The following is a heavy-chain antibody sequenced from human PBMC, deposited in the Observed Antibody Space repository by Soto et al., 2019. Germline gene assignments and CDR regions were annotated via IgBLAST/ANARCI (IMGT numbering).Heavy chain of an antibody. CDR3: ARGHRDTIFGVVFPPLNWFDP. V-gene: IGHV4-30-2*05. CDR1: GGSISSGGYS. J-gene: IGHJ5*02. Sequence: SETLSLTCAVSGGSISSGGYSWSWIRQPPGKGLEWIGYIYHSGSTYYNPSLKSRVTISVDTSKNQFSLKLSSVTAADTAVYYCARGHRDTIFGVVFPPLNWFDPWGQGTLVTVSS. D-gene: IGHD3-3*01. CDR2: IYHSGST.